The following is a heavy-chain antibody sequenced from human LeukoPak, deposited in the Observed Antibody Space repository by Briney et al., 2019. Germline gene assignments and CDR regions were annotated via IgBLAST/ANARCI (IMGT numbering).Heavy chain of an antibody. CDR1: GYTFTGYY. CDR3: SRISGLYGWFDP. CDR2: INPNSGGT. D-gene: IGHD6-19*01. Sequence: SSEKVSCMASGYTFTGYYMQWVRQAPGHGREWMGWINPNSGGTDYAQQFQGRVTMTRDRSLSPAYMELSTLISDHTTVYYFSRISGLYGWFDPWVQGTLATVSS. V-gene: IGHV1-2*02. J-gene: IGHJ5*02.